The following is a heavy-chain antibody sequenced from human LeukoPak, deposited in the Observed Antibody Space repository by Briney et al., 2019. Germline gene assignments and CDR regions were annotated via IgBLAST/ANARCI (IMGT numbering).Heavy chain of an antibody. D-gene: IGHD2-2*01. V-gene: IGHV4-34*01. Sequence: PSETLSLTCAVSGGSFSGYYWSWIRQPPGKGLEWIGEINHSGSTNYNPSLKSRVTISVDTSKNQFSLKLSSVTAADTAVYYCASRRAGVYCSSTSCLNWFDPWGQGTLVTVSS. CDR2: INHSGST. CDR1: GGSFSGYY. J-gene: IGHJ5*02. CDR3: ASRRAGVYCSSTSCLNWFDP.